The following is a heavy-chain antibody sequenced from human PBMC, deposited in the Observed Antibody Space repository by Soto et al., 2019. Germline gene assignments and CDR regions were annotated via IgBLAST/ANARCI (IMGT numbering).Heavy chain of an antibody. CDR1: GYTFTNND. Sequence: ASVKVSCKASGYTFTNNDVSWVRQATGQGLEWMGWMNPGSGDTGYAQKFQGRVTITADESTSTAYMELSSLRSEDTAVYYCARDHYSGYDLGLDDAFDIWGQGTMVTVS. CDR2: MNPGSGDT. D-gene: IGHD5-12*01. J-gene: IGHJ3*02. V-gene: IGHV1-8*01. CDR3: ARDHYSGYDLGLDDAFDI.